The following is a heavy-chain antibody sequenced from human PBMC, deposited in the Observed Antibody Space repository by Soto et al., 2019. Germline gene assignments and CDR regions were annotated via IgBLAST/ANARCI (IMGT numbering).Heavy chain of an antibody. CDR2: IIPIFGTA. Sequence: ASVKVSCKASGGTFSSYAISWVRQAPGQGLEWMGGIIPIFGTANYAQKFQGRVTITADESTSTAYMELSSLRSEDTAVYYCARDGNRGDYYYGRDVWGQGTTVPVSS. J-gene: IGHJ6*02. CDR3: ARDGNRGDYYYGRDV. D-gene: IGHD3-16*01. V-gene: IGHV1-69*13. CDR1: GGTFSSYA.